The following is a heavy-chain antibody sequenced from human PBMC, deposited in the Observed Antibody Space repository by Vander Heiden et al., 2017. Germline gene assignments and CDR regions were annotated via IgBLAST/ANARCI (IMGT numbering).Heavy chain of an antibody. CDR1: GFTFSTSS. CDR3: AGDSKGNGAFDI. V-gene: IGHV3-48*01. Sequence: ELQLVESGGGLVQPGGSLRLPCAASGFTFSTSSMHWVRQAPGKGLEWVSFISTSSRSIYYADSVKGRFTISRDNAQKLLYLQMKSLRAEDTAVYYCAGDSKGNGAFDIWGQVTMVTVYS. J-gene: IGHJ3*02. CDR2: ISTSSRSI. D-gene: IGHD2-8*01.